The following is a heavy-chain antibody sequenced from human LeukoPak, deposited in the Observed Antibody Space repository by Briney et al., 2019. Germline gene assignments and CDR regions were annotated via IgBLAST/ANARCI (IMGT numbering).Heavy chain of an antibody. CDR3: VKDSSSWYGGVDY. CDR1: GFTFSSYA. V-gene: IGHV3-64D*06. J-gene: IGHJ4*02. Sequence: GGSLRLSCSASGFTFSSYAMHWVRQAPGKGLEYVSAISSNGVSTCYADSVKGRFTISRDISKNTLYLQMSSLRAEDTAVYYCVKDSSSWYGGVDYWGQGTLVTVSS. CDR2: ISSNGVST. D-gene: IGHD6-13*01.